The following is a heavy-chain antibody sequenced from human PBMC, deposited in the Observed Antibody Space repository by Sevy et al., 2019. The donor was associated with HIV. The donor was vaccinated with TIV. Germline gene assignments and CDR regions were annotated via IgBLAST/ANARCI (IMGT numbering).Heavy chain of an antibody. CDR2: INPSGGST. V-gene: IGHV1-46*03. D-gene: IGHD6-6*01. CDR1: GYTFTSYY. CDR3: AREGSSSSKGNWFDP. J-gene: IGHJ5*02. Sequence: ASVKVSCKASGYTFTSYYMHWVRQAPGQGLEWMGIINPSGGSTSYAHKFQGRVTMTRDTSTSTVYMELSSLRSEDTAVYYCAREGSSSSKGNWFDPWGQGTLVTVSS.